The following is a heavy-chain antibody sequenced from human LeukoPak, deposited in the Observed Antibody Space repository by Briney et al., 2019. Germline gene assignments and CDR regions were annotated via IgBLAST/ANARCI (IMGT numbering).Heavy chain of an antibody. J-gene: IGHJ5*02. CDR3: ARRYYDILTGYLENWFDP. D-gene: IGHD3-9*01. CDR1: GYTFTGYY. Sequence: GASVKVSCKASGYTFTGYYMHWVRQAPGQGLEWMGWINPNSGGTNYAQKFQGRVTMTRDTSISTAYMELSSLRSEDTAVYYCARRYYDILTGYLENWFDPWGQGTLVTVSS. CDR2: INPNSGGT. V-gene: IGHV1-2*02.